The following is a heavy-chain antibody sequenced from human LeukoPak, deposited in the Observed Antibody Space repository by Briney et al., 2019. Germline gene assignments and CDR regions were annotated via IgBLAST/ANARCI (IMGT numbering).Heavy chain of an antibody. CDR3: ARDRSYDSSGYPFDF. V-gene: IGHV3-66*02. CDR2: IYAGGST. D-gene: IGHD3-22*01. CDR1: GLTVSDNY. Sequence: GGSLRLSCAASGLTVSDNYMTWVRQAPGKGLEWISVIYAGGSTFYAESLKGRFTMSRDNSKNTVYLQMNSLRAEDTAVYYCARDRSYDSSGYPFDFWGPGTLVTVSS. J-gene: IGHJ4*02.